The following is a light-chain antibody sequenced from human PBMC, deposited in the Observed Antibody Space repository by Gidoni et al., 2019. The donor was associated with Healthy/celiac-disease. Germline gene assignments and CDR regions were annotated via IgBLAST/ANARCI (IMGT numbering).Light chain of an antibody. CDR2: WAS. J-gene: IGKJ4*01. Sequence: DIVMTQSTDSLAVSLGERDTINCKSSQSVLYSSNNKNYLAWYQQKPGQPPKLLIYWASTRESGVPDRFRGSGSGTDFTLTISSLQAEDVAVYYCQQYYSTPLTFGGGTKVEIK. V-gene: IGKV4-1*01. CDR1: QSVLYSSNNKNY. CDR3: QQYYSTPLT.